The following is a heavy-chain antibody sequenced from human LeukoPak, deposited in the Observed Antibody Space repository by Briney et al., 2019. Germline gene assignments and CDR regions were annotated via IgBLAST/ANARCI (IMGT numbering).Heavy chain of an antibody. V-gene: IGHV3-7*01. D-gene: IGHD5-18*01. CDR1: GFVFSQSW. J-gene: IGHJ4*02. Sequence: GGSLRLSCAAYGFVFSQSWLNWVRQAPGKGLQWVAGINGDGSEEFYLDSVKGRFTISRDSAENSLYLQMDSLRDEDTAVYYCARDRGYTSFDYWGQGALVSVSS. CDR2: INGDGSEE. CDR3: ARDRGYTSFDY.